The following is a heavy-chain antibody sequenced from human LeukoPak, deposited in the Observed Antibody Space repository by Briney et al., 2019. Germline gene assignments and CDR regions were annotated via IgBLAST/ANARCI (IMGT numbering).Heavy chain of an antibody. Sequence: GGSLRLSCAASGFTFSTYVMAWVRQAPGKGLEWVSAIGGSGPYTYYADSVKGRFTISRDNSKNTQSLQMNSLRAEDTAVYYCAKDDDWGRYKHWGQGTLVTVSS. CDR2: IGGSGPYT. V-gene: IGHV3-23*01. CDR1: GFTFSTYV. J-gene: IGHJ1*01. D-gene: IGHD3-16*01. CDR3: AKDDDWGRYKH.